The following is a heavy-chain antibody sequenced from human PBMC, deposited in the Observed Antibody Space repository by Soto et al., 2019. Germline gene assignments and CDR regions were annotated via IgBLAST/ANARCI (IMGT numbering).Heavy chain of an antibody. V-gene: IGHV3-33*01. Sequence: GGSLRLSCAASGFTFSSYGMHWVRQAPGKGLEWVAVIWYDGSNKYCADSVKGRFTISRDNSKNTLYLQMNSLRAEDTAVYYCARVRYYYDSSGPEDAFDIWGQGTMVTVS. CDR1: GFTFSSYG. CDR2: IWYDGSNK. CDR3: ARVRYYYDSSGPEDAFDI. J-gene: IGHJ3*02. D-gene: IGHD3-22*01.